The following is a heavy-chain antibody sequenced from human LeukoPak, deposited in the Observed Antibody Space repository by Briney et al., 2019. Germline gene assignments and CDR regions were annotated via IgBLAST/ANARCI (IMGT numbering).Heavy chain of an antibody. CDR3: ARDSSSWYHWFDP. J-gene: IGHJ5*02. CDR1: GFTFSSYW. D-gene: IGHD6-13*01. CDR2: INSDGSST. Sequence: PGGSLRLSCAASGFTFSSYWMHWVRQAPGKGLVLVSRINSDGSSTSYADSVKGRFTISRDNAKNTLYLQMNSLRADDTAVYYCARDSSSWYHWFDPWGQGTLVTVSS. V-gene: IGHV3-74*01.